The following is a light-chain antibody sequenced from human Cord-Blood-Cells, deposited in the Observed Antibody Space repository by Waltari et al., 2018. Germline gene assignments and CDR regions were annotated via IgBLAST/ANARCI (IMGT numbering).Light chain of an antibody. V-gene: IGLV3-1*01. CDR2: QDS. J-gene: IGLJ1*01. CDR1: KLGDKY. Sequence: SYELTPPPSVSVSPGQTASITCPGHKLGDKYACWYQQKPGRSPGLVIYQDSKRPSGSPEGFPGSNSGNTATLTISGTQAMDEADYYCQAWDSSTYVFGTGTKVTVL. CDR3: QAWDSSTYV.